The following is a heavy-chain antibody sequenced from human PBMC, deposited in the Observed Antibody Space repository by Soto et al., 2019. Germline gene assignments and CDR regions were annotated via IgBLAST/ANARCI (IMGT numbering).Heavy chain of an antibody. V-gene: IGHV4-34*01. CDR3: ARGRESGYSSSSWYDP. J-gene: IGHJ5*02. CDR2: INHSGST. Sequence: SETLSLTCAVYGGSFSGYYWSWIRQPPGKGLEWIGEINHSGSTNYNPSLKSRVTISVDTSKNQFSLKLSSVTAADTAVYYCARGRESGYSSSSWYDPWGQGTLVTVSS. CDR1: GGSFSGYY. D-gene: IGHD6-6*01.